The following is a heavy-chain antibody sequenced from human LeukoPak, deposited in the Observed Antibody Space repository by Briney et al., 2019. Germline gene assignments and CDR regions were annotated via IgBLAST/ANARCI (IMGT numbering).Heavy chain of an antibody. D-gene: IGHD3-22*01. CDR3: ARTGGHYYDSSGYYPNDY. CDR1: GYSFTGYY. Sequence: ASVKVSCKASGYSFTGYYIHWVRQAPGQGLEWMGWINPDSGDTEYSQRFQGRITLTSDTSVTTAYMELSSLRSEDTAVYYCARTGGHYYDSSGYYPNDYWGQGTLVTVSS. CDR2: INPDSGDT. J-gene: IGHJ4*02. V-gene: IGHV1-2*02.